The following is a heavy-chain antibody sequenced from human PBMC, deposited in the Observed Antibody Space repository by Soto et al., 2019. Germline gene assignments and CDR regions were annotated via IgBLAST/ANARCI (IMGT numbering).Heavy chain of an antibody. CDR3: ARGVTIFGVVIIRRYYFDD. V-gene: IGHV4-34*01. J-gene: IGHJ4*02. CDR1: GGSFSGYY. CDR2: INHSGST. D-gene: IGHD3-3*01. Sequence: SETLSLTCAVYGGSFSGYYWSWIRQPPGKGLEWIGEINHSGSTNYNPSLKSRVTISVDTSKNQFSLKLSSVTAADRAVYYCARGVTIFGVVIIRRYYFDDWGQGTLVTV.